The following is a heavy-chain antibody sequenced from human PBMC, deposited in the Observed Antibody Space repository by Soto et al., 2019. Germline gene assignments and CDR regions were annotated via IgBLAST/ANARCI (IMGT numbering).Heavy chain of an antibody. CDR1: GDTSTSYY. CDR3: ARDFYDSVGYTWFDS. D-gene: IGHD3-22*01. V-gene: IGHV4-59*01. J-gene: IGHJ5*01. CDR2: IHNSGTS. Sequence: SETLSLTCTVSGDTSTSYYWGWIRQAPGKGLEWIGHIHNSGTSTHNPSLNGRVTISIDMSKKQFSLKLTSLTSADTAVYYCARDFYDSVGYTWFDSWSQGTLSPSPQ.